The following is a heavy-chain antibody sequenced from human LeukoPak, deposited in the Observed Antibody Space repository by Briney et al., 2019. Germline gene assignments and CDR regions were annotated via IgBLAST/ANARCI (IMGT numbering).Heavy chain of an antibody. V-gene: IGHV3-64D*09. J-gene: IGHJ6*02. D-gene: IGHD3-10*01. CDR2: ISDSGGST. Sequence: PGGSLRLSCSASGFPFSSYAMHWVRQAPGKGLEYVSAISDSGGSTYYADSVKGRFTISRDNSKNTLYLQMSSLRAEDTAVYYCAKVTGSGSYSANYYYGMDVWGQGTTVTVSS. CDR3: AKVTGSGSYSANYYYGMDV. CDR1: GFPFSSYA.